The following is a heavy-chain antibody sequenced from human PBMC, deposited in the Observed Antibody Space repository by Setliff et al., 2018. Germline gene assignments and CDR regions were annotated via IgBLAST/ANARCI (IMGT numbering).Heavy chain of an antibody. D-gene: IGHD3-10*01. CDR1: GGSVSSSAYY. CDR3: ARHEFVGGYYGSVTYRHFDY. CDR2: IYYSGST. V-gene: IGHV4-39*01. Sequence: SETLSLTCIVSGGSVSSSAYYWAWIRRSPGKGLEWLGSIYYSGSTSYNLSLKSRLSISVDTSKNQFSLTLNFVTAADTAVYYCARHEFVGGYYGSVTYRHFDYWGQGILVTVS. J-gene: IGHJ4*02.